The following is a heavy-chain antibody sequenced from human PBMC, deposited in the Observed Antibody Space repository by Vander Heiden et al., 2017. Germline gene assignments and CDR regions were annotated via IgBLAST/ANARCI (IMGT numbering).Heavy chain of an antibody. J-gene: IGHJ6*02. CDR2: ISWNSGSI. D-gene: IGHD2-15*01. CDR3: AGGYCSGGSCYSGYYGMDV. CDR1: GFTFDDYA. Sequence: EVQLVESGGGLVQPGRSLRLSCAASGFTFDDYAMHWVRQAPGKGLEWVSGISWNSGSIGYADSVKGRFTISRDNAKNSLYLQMNSLRAEDTALYYCAGGYCSGGSCYSGYYGMDVWGQGTTVTVSS. V-gene: IGHV3-9*01.